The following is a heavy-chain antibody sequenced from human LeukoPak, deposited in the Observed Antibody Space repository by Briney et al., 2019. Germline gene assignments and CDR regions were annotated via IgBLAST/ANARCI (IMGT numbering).Heavy chain of an antibody. V-gene: IGHV4-34*01. Sequence: SETLSLTCAVYGGSFSGYYWSWIRQPPGKGLEWTGEINHSGSTNYNPSLKSRVTISVDTSKNQFSVKLSSVTAADTAVYYCARRLGRKFGERFYYYHYMDVWGKGTTVTISS. CDR1: GGSFSGYY. D-gene: IGHD3-10*01. CDR2: INHSGST. CDR3: ARRLGRKFGERFYYYHYMDV. J-gene: IGHJ6*03.